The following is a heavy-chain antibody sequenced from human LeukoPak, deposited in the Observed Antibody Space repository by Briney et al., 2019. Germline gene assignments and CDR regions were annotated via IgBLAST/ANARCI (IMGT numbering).Heavy chain of an antibody. Sequence: PGGSLRLSCAASGCTFSSYAMSWVRQAPGKGLEWVSGISGSGGTTYYADSVKGRFTISRDNSKNTLYLQMNSLRAEDTAVYYCAKVFGNWYLDYWGQGTLVTVSS. D-gene: IGHD6-13*01. V-gene: IGHV3-23*01. CDR2: ISGSGGTT. CDR3: AKVFGNWYLDY. J-gene: IGHJ4*02. CDR1: GCTFSSYA.